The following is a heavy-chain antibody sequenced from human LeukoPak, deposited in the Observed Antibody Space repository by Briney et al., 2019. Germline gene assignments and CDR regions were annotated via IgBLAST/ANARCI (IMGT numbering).Heavy chain of an antibody. CDR1: GFTFSSYA. CDR3: ARDCYYDSSGYYYRADAFDI. V-gene: IGHV3-30*04. CDR2: ISYDGSNK. D-gene: IGHD3-22*01. Sequence: GGSLRLSCAASGFTFSSYAMHWVRQAPGKGLEWVAVISYDGSNKYYADSVKGRFTISRDNSNNTLYLQMNSLRAEDTAVYYCARDCYYDSSGYYYRADAFDIWGQGTMVTVSS. J-gene: IGHJ3*02.